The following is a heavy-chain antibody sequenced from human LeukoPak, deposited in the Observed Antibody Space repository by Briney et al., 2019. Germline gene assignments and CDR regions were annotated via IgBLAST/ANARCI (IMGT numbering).Heavy chain of an antibody. CDR3: ARVLWFGEFWYYFDK. D-gene: IGHD3-10*01. J-gene: IGHJ4*02. Sequence: SETLSLTCTVSGYSISSGYYWGWIRQPPGKGLEWIGYIYYTGSTNYNPSLKSRVTISVDTSKNQFSLKLSSVTPADTAVYYCARVLWFGEFWYYFDKWGQGTLVTVSS. CDR1: GYSISSGYY. CDR2: IYYTGST. V-gene: IGHV4-61*01.